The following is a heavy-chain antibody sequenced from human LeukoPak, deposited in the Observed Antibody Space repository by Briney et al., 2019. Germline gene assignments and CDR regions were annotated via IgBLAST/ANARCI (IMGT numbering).Heavy chain of an antibody. V-gene: IGHV3-66*02. J-gene: IGHJ1*01. CDR2: IYAGGDT. Sequence: PGESLRLSCAGSGFTVSDSYMTWIRQAPGKGLEWVSVIYAGGDTYYADSVKGRFTLSRDNSKNTLNLQMNSLRPEDTAVYYCGRFRANWGLAFWGRGTLVTASS. CDR3: GRFRANWGLAF. D-gene: IGHD7-27*01. CDR1: GFTVSDSY.